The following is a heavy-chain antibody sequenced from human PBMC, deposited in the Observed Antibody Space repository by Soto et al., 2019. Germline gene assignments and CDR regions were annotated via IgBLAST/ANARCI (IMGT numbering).Heavy chain of an antibody. Sequence: SETLSLTCTVSGGSISSCYWSWIRHPPGKGLEWIGYIYYSGSTNYNPSLKSRVTISVDTSKNQFSLKLSSVTAADTAVYYCARQGGYSYGSRRLGDYWGQGTLVTVS. D-gene: IGHD5-18*01. CDR2: IYYSGST. V-gene: IGHV4-59*08. CDR1: GGSISSCY. J-gene: IGHJ4*02. CDR3: ARQGGYSYGSRRLGDY.